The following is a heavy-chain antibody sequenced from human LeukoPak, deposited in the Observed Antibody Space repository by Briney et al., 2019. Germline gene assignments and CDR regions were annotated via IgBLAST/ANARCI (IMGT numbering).Heavy chain of an antibody. CDR1: GFTFSDYY. CDR3: ARHPHYASPFDY. V-gene: IGHV3-11*01. Sequence: GGSLRLSCAASGFTFSDYYMSWIRQASGKGLEWVSYISSSGSTIYYADSVKGRFTISRDNAKNSLYLQMNSLRAEDTAVYYCARHPHYASPFDYWGQGTLVTVSS. CDR2: ISSSGSTI. J-gene: IGHJ4*02. D-gene: IGHD4-17*01.